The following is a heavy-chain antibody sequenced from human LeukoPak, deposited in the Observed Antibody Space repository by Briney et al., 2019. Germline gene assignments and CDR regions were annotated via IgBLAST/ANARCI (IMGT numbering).Heavy chain of an antibody. CDR1: GGSISSYY. CDR2: IYSGGST. J-gene: IGHJ6*02. V-gene: IGHV3-53*01. CDR3: AREYDGMDV. Sequence: ETLSLTCTVSGGSISSYYWSWVRQAPGKGLEWVSVIYSGGSTYYADSVKGRFTISRDNSKNTLYLQMNSLRAEDTAVYYCAREYDGMDVWGQGTTVTVSS.